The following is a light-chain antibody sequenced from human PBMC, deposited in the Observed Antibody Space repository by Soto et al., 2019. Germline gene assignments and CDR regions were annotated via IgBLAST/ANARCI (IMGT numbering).Light chain of an antibody. CDR1: NIGSKR. V-gene: IGLV3-21*04. Sequence: SYELTQPPSVSVAPEKTARITCGGNNIGSKRVHWYRQKPGQAPVLVIYYDSDRPSGIPERFSGYNSGNTATLSISRVEAWDEADYYCQVWDITTDHYVFGTGTKLTVL. CDR3: QVWDITTDHYV. CDR2: YDS. J-gene: IGLJ1*01.